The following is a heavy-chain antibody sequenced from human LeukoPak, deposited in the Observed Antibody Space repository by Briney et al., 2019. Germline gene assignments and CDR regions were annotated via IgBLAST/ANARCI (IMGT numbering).Heavy chain of an antibody. V-gene: IGHV1-2*02. Sequence: SVKVSCKASGYTFTGFYMHWVRQAAGPGLEWMGWINPNSGGTNYAQKFQGRVTMTEDTSTDTAYRELSSLTSENTAVYYCAAIEVGATVAFDSWGQGTMVTVSS. J-gene: IGHJ3*02. CDR3: AAIEVGATVAFDS. CDR2: INPNSGGT. D-gene: IGHD1-26*01. CDR1: GYTFTGFY.